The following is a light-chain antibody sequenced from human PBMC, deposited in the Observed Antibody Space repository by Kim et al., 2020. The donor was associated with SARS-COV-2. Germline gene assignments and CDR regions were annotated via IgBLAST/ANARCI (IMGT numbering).Light chain of an antibody. CDR1: SSNIGNKP. J-gene: IGLJ2*01. V-gene: IGLV1-36*01. CDR3: AACDDILSGPV. CDR2: SDD. Sequence: RPMVTISWTGSSSNIGNKPVIWYQQVPGKAPKILIHSDDLLSSGVSDRFSGTKSGTSASLAISGLQAADEADYYCAACDDILSGPVFGGGTKVTVL.